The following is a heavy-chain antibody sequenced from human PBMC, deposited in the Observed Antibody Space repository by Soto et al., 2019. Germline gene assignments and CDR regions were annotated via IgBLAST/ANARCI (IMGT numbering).Heavy chain of an antibody. J-gene: IGHJ1*01. V-gene: IGHV4-39*01. CDR3: ATTYYFGSGSAY. Sequence: QLQLQESGPGLVKPSETLSLTCTVSGGSISSSSYYWGWIRQPPGKWLEWIGSIYYSGSTYYNPSLKSRVTISLDPSKHQFSLQLSSVTAADTAVYYCATTYYFGSGSAYWGQGTLVTVSS. D-gene: IGHD3-10*01. CDR2: IYYSGST. CDR1: GGSISSSSYY.